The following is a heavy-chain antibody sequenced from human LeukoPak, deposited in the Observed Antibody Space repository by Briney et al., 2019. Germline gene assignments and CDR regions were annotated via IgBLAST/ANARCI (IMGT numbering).Heavy chain of an antibody. Sequence: TGGSLRLSCAASGFTFSTYAMSWVRQAPGKGLEWVSAISGSGGTTYYADSVKGRFTISRDNSKNTLYLLMNTLRAEDTAVYYCAKVWVRYFGPLNYFDYWGQGTLVTVSS. D-gene: IGHD3-9*01. CDR1: GFTFSTYA. CDR3: AKVWVRYFGPLNYFDY. V-gene: IGHV3-23*01. J-gene: IGHJ4*02. CDR2: ISGSGGTT.